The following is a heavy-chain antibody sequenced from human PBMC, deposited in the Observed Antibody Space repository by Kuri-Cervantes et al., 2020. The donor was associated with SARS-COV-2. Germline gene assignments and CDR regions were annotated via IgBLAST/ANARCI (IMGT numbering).Heavy chain of an antibody. J-gene: IGHJ6*03. CDR2: IIPNLGTA. D-gene: IGHD2-15*01. Sequence: SVKVSCKASGGTFSSYAISWVRQAPGQGLEWMGGIIPNLGTANYAQKFQGRVTITADESTSTAYMELSSLRSEDTAVYYCARGGYCSGGSCHSGSRSYYYYMDVWGKGTTVTVSS. CDR1: GGTFSSYA. CDR3: ARGGYCSGGSCHSGSRSYYYYMDV. V-gene: IGHV1-69*13.